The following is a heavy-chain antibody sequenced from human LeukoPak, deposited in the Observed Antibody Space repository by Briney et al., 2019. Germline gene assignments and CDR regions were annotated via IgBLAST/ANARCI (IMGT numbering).Heavy chain of an antibody. D-gene: IGHD3-10*01. J-gene: IGHJ4*02. V-gene: IGHV3-21*01. CDR3: CITMVRGVFSHFDC. CDR2: ITSSSSYI. Sequence: PGGSLRLSCAASGFRLSSYNMNGVRQAPGKGLKWVSSITSSSSYIYYADSVKGRFTISRDNAKNSLYLQINSLRAEDTAVYYCCITMVRGVFSHFDCWGQGTLVTVSS. CDR1: GFRLSSYN.